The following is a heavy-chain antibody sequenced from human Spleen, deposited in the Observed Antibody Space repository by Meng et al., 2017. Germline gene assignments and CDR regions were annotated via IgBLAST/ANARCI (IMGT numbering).Heavy chain of an antibody. CDR3: AREVGKQWLVGVN. D-gene: IGHD6-19*01. J-gene: IGHJ4*02. CDR2: INHSGST. CDR1: GGSFSDYY. V-gene: IGHV4-34*01. Sequence: SETLSLTCVVSGGSFSDYYWSWIRQPPGKGLEWIGEINHSGSTNYNPSLESRATISVDTSQNNLSLKLSSVTAADSAVYYCAREVGKQWLVGVNWGQGTLVTVSS.